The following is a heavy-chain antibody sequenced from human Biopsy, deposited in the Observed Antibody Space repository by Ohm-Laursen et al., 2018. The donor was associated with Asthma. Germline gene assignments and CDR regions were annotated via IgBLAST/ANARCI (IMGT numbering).Heavy chain of an antibody. J-gene: IGHJ4*02. V-gene: IGHV3-30*19. CDR1: GFSFSSYS. D-gene: IGHD3-3*01. Sequence: SLRLSCTASGFSFSSYSMNWVRQAPGKGLEWVAVGGSYYDGGLKYYADSVNGRFTVSRDDSKNTLYLQMNSLRPDDTAVYYCARDVMEWYLPAFDFWGQGTLVTVSS. CDR3: ARDVMEWYLPAFDF. CDR2: GGSYYDGGLK.